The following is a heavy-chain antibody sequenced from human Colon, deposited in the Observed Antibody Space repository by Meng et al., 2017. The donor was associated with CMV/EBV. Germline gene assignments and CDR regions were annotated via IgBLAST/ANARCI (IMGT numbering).Heavy chain of an antibody. J-gene: IGHJ6*02. V-gene: IGHV3-66*02. CDR2: IYRCGGT. CDR1: GFTVSSNY. CDR3: ATIVGSYGSSYYSGLDV. D-gene: IGHD5-18*01. Sequence: GGSLRLSCAASGFTVSSNYMIWVRQAPGKGLEWVSLIYRCGGTYYAESVGGRFTISIDNSKNTLYLQMNSLRVEDTAVYYCATIVGSYGSSYYSGLDVWGQGTTVTVSS.